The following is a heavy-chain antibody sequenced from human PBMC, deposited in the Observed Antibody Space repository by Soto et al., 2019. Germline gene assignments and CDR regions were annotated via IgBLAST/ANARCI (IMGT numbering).Heavy chain of an antibody. Sequence: PXEXLKISGKSSGYXFTSYWLVWVRQMPGKGLEWMGIIYPGDSDNRYSPSFQGQVTISADKSISTAYLQMNSLRDEDTALYFCARDRGRATNYVGQDYGMDVWGHGIPVTGSS. CDR1: GYXFTSYW. V-gene: IGHV5-51*01. D-gene: IGHD4-4*01. CDR3: ARDRGRATNYVGQDYGMDV. CDR2: IYPGDSDN. J-gene: IGHJ6*02.